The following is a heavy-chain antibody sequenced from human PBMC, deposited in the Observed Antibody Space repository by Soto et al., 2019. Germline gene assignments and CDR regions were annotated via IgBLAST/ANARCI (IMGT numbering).Heavy chain of an antibody. CDR3: ATALDYDNRFVH. CDR1: GYSLTELS. V-gene: IGHV1-24*01. Sequence: GASVKVSCKVSGYSLTELSIHWVRQAPGKGLEWVGSFDAEDGETIYAQKFQGRVTMTEDTSPDTAYMKLSSLRFEDTAVYYCATALDYDNRFVHWCPGPLVTVSS. D-gene: IGHD4-17*01. CDR2: FDAEDGET. J-gene: IGHJ5*02.